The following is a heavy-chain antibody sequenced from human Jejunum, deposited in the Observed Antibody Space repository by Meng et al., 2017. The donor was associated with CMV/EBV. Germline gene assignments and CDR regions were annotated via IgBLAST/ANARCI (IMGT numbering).Heavy chain of an antibody. J-gene: IGHJ4*02. V-gene: IGHV3-21*01. CDR1: GFSLSSYG. D-gene: IGHD3-22*01. CDR2: ISSSSRYI. Sequence: GFSLSSYGLNWVRQAPGKGLEWVSSISSSSRYIFYADSVKGRFTISRDNAKSSLYLQMNGLRAEDTAVYYCARGRASGYYYIFDYWGQGTLVTVSS. CDR3: ARGRASGYYYIFDY.